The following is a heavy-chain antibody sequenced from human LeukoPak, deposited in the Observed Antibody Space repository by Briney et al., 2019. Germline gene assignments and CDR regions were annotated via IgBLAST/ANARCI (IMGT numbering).Heavy chain of an antibody. Sequence: ASVKVSCKASGYTFTGYYMHWVRQAPGQGLEWMGWINPNSGGTNYAQKFQGRVTMTRDTSISTAYMELSRLRSDDTAVYYCASQKKLTGTSYYYYYGMDVWGQGTTVTVSS. CDR2: INPNSGGT. J-gene: IGHJ6*02. CDR3: ASQKKLTGTSYYYYYGMDV. CDR1: GYTFTGYY. D-gene: IGHD1-20*01. V-gene: IGHV1-2*02.